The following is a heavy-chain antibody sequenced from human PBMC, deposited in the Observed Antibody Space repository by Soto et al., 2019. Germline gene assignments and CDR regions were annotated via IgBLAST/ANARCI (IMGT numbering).Heavy chain of an antibody. CDR1: GFTFSSYS. V-gene: IGHV3-48*01. D-gene: IGHD5-18*01. CDR2: ISSSSSTI. Sequence: EVQLVESGGGLVQPGGSLRLSCAASGFTFSSYSMNWVRQAPGKGLEWVSYISSSSSTIYYADSVKGRFTISRDNAKNSLYLQMNSLRAEDTAVYYCARGDVDTAMVTGYGMDVWGQGTTVTVSS. CDR3: ARGDVDTAMVTGYGMDV. J-gene: IGHJ6*02.